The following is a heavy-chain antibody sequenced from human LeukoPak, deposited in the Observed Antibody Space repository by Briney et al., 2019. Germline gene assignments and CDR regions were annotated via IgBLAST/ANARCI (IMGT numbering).Heavy chain of an antibody. D-gene: IGHD2-15*01. Sequence: GGSLRLSCVVSGFTFSTYEMNWVRQAPGKGLEWVSYISSSGNTIFYADSVRGRFTISRDNAKNSLYLQMNSLRAEDTAVYYCAREGQDLFDYWGQGTLATVSS. CDR1: GFTFSTYE. CDR2: ISSSGNTI. V-gene: IGHV3-48*03. J-gene: IGHJ4*02. CDR3: AREGQDLFDY.